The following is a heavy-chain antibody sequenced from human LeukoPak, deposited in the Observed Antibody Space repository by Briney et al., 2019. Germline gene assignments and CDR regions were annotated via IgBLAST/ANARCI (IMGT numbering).Heavy chain of an antibody. CDR1: GFTFDDYG. CDR2: IKQDGSEK. D-gene: IGHD3-16*01. V-gene: IGHV3-7*01. J-gene: IGHJ4*02. Sequence: GGSLRLSCAASGFTFDDYGMHWVRQAPGKGLEWVANIKQDGSEKYYVDSVKGRFTISRDNAKNSLYLQMNSLRAEDTAVYYCARESDYVDKEGPWEDYWGQGALVTVSS. CDR3: ARESDYVDKEGPWEDY.